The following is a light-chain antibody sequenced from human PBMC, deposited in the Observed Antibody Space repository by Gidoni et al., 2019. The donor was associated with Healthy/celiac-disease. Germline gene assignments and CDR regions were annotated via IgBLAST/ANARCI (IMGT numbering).Light chain of an antibody. V-gene: IGKV1-9*01. J-gene: IGKJ1*01. CDR2: AAS. CDR1: QGISSY. CDR3: QQLNSYPRT. Sequence: DIQLTQSPSLLSASVGDRVTITCRASQGISSYLAWYQQKPGKAPKLLIYAASTLQSGVPARSSGSGSGTEFTLTISSLQPEDFATYYCQQLNSYPRTFGQXTKVEIK.